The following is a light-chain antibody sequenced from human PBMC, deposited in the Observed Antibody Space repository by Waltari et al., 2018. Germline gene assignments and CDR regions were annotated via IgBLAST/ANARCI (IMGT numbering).Light chain of an antibody. CDR2: GAS. V-gene: IGKV3-20*01. CDR1: QSVSSSY. CDR3: QQYGRSWNT. J-gene: IGKJ2*01. Sequence: EIVLTQSPVTLSLSPGERATLTCRASQSVSSSYLAWYQQNPGQAPRLLIYGASSRATGIPDRFSGSGSGTDFTLTISRLEPEDFAVYYCQQYGRSWNTFGQGTKLEIK.